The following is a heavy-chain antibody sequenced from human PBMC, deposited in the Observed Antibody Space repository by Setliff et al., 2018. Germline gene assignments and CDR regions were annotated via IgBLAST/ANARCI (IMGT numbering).Heavy chain of an antibody. D-gene: IGHD3-9*01. CDR2: FYYSGST. Sequence: ASETLSLTCTVSGGSISSYCWSWVRQPPGKGLEWIGYFYYSGSTNYNPSLKSRVSISVDTSKNQFSLKLSSVTAADTAVYYCASSPSEEDYDILTGYSRTDYYYYMDVWGKGTTVTAP. CDR3: ASSPSEEDYDILTGYSRTDYYYYMDV. V-gene: IGHV4-59*08. J-gene: IGHJ6*03. CDR1: GGSISSYC.